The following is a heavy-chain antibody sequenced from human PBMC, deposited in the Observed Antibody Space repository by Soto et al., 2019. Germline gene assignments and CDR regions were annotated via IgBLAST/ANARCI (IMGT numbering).Heavy chain of an antibody. J-gene: IGHJ3*01. Sequence: QVQLVESGGDVVQPGRSLRLSCAASGFTFKDCAMHWDRQAPGKGLEWGSIIFNDEGNEYYTESVKGRFTISRDNSKNTVNLQMNSLRDEDTGVYYCAKEKGTGRAPNGAYDVWGRGTRVTVSS. D-gene: IGHD2-8*02. CDR2: IFNDEGNE. V-gene: IGHV3-33*06. CDR1: GFTFKDCA. CDR3: AKEKGTGRAPNGAYDV.